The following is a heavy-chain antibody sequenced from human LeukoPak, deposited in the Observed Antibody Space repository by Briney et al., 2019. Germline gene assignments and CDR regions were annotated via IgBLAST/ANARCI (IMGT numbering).Heavy chain of an antibody. CDR2: ISGSGTST. CDR1: GFTFRSYD. J-gene: IGHJ3*02. Sequence: GGSLRLSCAASGFTFRSYDMNWVRQPPGKGLDWVSVISGSGTSTYYADSVKGRFTISRDNSKNTLYLQMNSLRAEDTAVYYCAKRSTENAFDIWGQGTMVTLSS. CDR3: AKRSTENAFDI. V-gene: IGHV3-23*01.